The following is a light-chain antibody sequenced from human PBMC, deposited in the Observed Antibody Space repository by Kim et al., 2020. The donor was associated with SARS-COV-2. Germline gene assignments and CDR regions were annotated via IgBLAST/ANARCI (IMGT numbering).Light chain of an antibody. J-gene: IGLJ2*01. CDR2: QDS. Sequence: SYELTQPPSVSVSPGQTASITCSGDKLGDKYACWYQQKPGQSPVLVIYQDSKRPSGIPERFSGSNSGNTATLTISGTQAMDEADYYCQAWDSSTIVVFGGGTQLNVL. V-gene: IGLV3-1*01. CDR1: KLGDKY. CDR3: QAWDSSTIVV.